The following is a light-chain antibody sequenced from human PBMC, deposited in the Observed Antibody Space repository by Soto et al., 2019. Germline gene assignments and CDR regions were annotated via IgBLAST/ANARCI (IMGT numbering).Light chain of an antibody. J-gene: IGLJ2*01. CDR2: QDN. CDR1: KLGDKY. CDR3: QAWDSLTYVL. Sequence: SYELTQPPSVSLSPGQTASITCSGDKLGDKYACWYQQKPGQSPVLVIYQDNKRPSGIPERFSGSNSGNTANLTISGTQAIDEAAYYCQAWDSLTYVLFAGGTELTVL. V-gene: IGLV3-1*01.